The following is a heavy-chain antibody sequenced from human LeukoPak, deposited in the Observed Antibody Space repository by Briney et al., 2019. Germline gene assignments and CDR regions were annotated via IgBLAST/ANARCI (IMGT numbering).Heavy chain of an antibody. J-gene: IGHJ4*02. CDR3: ARGGYYDSSGYYSLDPPFDY. CDR2: IYSGGST. V-gene: IGHV3-53*01. D-gene: IGHD3-22*01. CDR1: GFTFSSYA. Sequence: GRSLRLSCAASGFTFSSYAMHWVRQAPGKGLEWVSVIYSGGSTYYADSVKGRFTISRDNSKNTLYLQMNSLRAEDTAVYYCARGGYYDSSGYYSLDPPFDYWGQGTLVTVSS.